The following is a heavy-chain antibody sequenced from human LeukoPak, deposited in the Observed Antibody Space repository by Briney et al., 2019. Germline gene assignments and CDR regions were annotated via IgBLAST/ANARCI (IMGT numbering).Heavy chain of an antibody. CDR2: IYYSGST. Sequence: SETLSLTCNVSGGSISSYYWSWIRQPPGKGLEWIGYIYYSGSTNYNPSLKSRVTISVDTSKNQSSLKLSSVTAADTAVYYCAGSIAVAPHTIDYWGQGTLVTVSS. V-gene: IGHV4-59*01. CDR1: GGSISSYY. CDR3: AGSIAVAPHTIDY. D-gene: IGHD6-19*01. J-gene: IGHJ4*02.